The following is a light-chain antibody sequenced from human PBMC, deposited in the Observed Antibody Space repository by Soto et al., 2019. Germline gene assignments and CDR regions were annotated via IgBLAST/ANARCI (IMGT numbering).Light chain of an antibody. CDR3: QQYNAYSQA. CDR1: ESVSSW. J-gene: IGKJ1*01. V-gene: IGKV1-5*03. Sequence: DIQMTQSPSTLSASVGDRVTITCRASESVSSWLAWYQQKPGRNPKLLISQASTLETGVPSRFSGSGSGTEFTLTISSLQPDDFATYYCQQYNAYSQAFGQGTKVEIK. CDR2: QAS.